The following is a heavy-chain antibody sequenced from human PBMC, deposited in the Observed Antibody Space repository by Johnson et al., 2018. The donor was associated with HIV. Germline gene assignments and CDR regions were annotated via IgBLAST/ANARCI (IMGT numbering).Heavy chain of an antibody. J-gene: IGHJ3*02. CDR3: ARAIGDGYPGMKAFDI. D-gene: IGHD5-24*01. Sequence: QVQLVESGGGVVQPGRSLRLSCAASGFTFSSYVMHWVRQAPGKGLEWVAVISYDGSNKYYADSVKGRFTISRDNSKNTLYLQMNSLRAGDTAVYYCARAIGDGYPGMKAFDIWGQGTMGTVSS. CDR1: GFTFSSYV. CDR2: ISYDGSNK. V-gene: IGHV3-30*14.